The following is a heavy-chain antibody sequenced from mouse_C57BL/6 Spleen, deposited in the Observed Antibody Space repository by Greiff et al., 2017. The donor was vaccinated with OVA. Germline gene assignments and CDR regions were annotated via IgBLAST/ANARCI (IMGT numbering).Heavy chain of an antibody. D-gene: IGHD1-1*01. J-gene: IGHJ4*01. Sequence: QVQLKHSGAELVKPGASVKISCKASGYAFSSYWMNWVKQRPGKGLEWIGQIYPGDGDTNYNGKFKGKATLTADKSSSTAYMQLSSLTSEDSAVYFCARVLEYAMDYWGQGTSVTVSS. CDR3: ARVLEYAMDY. CDR2: IYPGDGDT. CDR1: GYAFSSYW. V-gene: IGHV1-80*01.